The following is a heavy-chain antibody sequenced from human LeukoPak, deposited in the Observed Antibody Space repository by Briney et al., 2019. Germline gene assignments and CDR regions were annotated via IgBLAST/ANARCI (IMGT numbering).Heavy chain of an antibody. CDR2: INNDGSTT. CDR3: AKYTYAYYYYGLDV. CDR1: GFTFSSYW. V-gene: IGHV3-74*01. D-gene: IGHD5-18*01. Sequence: GGSLRLSCAASGFTFSSYWMHWVRQAPGKGLVWVSRINNDGSTTTYADSVKGRFTISRDNSKNTLYMQMNSLRAEDTAVYYCAKYTYAYYYYGLDVWGQGTTVTVSS. J-gene: IGHJ6*02.